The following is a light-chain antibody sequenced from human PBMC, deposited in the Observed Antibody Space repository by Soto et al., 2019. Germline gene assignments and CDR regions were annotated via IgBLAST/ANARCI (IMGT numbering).Light chain of an antibody. CDR3: QQYNNWPRT. V-gene: IGKV3-20*01. J-gene: IGKJ1*01. CDR1: QSVSSSY. Sequence: EIGLTQSPATLSLSPGERATLSCRASQSVSSSYLAWYQQKPGQAPRLLIYGASSRATGIPDRFSGSGSGTDFTLTISSLQSEDFAVYYCQQYNNWPRTFGQGTKVDI. CDR2: GAS.